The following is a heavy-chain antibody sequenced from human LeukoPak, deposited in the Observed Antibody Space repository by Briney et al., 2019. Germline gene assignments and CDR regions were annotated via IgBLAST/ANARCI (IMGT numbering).Heavy chain of an antibody. CDR1: GFTFSSYS. V-gene: IGHV3-21*01. D-gene: IGHD5-18*01. Sequence: PGGSLRLSCAASGFTFSSYSMNWVRQAPGKGLEWVSCIRSSSSYIYYADSVKGRVTISRDNAKNSLYLQMNSLRAEDTAVYYCARADWDTAMIDYWGQGTLVTVSS. CDR3: ARADWDTAMIDY. CDR2: IRSSSSYI. J-gene: IGHJ4*02.